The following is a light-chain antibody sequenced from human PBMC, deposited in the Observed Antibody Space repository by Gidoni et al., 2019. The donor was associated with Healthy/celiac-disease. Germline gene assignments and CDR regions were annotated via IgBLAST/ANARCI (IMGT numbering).Light chain of an antibody. Sequence: QSALTHPASVSGSPGQSITTSCTGTSSDVGSYNLVSWYQQHPGKAPKLMIYEVNKRPSGVSNRFSGSKSGNTASLTSSGLQAEDEADYYCCSYAGSSTLVFGGGTKLTVL. J-gene: IGLJ3*02. CDR1: SSDVGSYNL. V-gene: IGLV2-23*02. CDR2: EVN. CDR3: CSYAGSSTLV.